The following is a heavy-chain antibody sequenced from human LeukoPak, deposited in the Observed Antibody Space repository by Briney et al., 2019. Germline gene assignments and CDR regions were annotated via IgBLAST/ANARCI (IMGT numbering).Heavy chain of an antibody. J-gene: IGHJ4*02. CDR2: IYYSGST. CDR3: SSYSGSYLFDY. V-gene: IGHV4-39*01. Sequence: PSETLSLTCTVSGGSLSSSSYYWGWIRQPPGKGLEWIGSIYYSGSTYYNPSLKSRVTISVDTSKNQFSLKLSSVTAVDTAVYYCSSYSGSYLFDYWGQGTLVTVSS. D-gene: IGHD1-26*01. CDR1: GGSLSSSSYY.